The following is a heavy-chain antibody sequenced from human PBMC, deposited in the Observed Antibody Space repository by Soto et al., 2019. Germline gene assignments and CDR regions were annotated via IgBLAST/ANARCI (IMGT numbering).Heavy chain of an antibody. V-gene: IGHV1-69*12. Sequence: QVQLAQSGAEVKKPGSSVKVSCKASGGTFSSYAINWVRQAPGQGLEWMGGIIPIFATADYAQKFQGRVTMTADESTSTAYMELSSLRSEDTAVYYCAQCLLGVNYYYGMDVWGQGTTVTVSS. J-gene: IGHJ6*02. CDR1: GGTFSSYA. D-gene: IGHD3-16*01. CDR2: IIPIFATA. CDR3: AQCLLGVNYYYGMDV.